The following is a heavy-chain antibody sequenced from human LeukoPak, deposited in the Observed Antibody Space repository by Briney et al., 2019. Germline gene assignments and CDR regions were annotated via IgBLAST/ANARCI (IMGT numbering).Heavy chain of an antibody. Sequence: GGSLRLSCEVSGFTFSSYHMNWVRQAPGKGLEWVSSIGSSGSYIYYADSLTGRFTISRDNAKNSLYLQMNSLRAEDTAVYYCAKGWADSSGYYYEDYFDYWGQGTLVTVSS. V-gene: IGHV3-21*04. CDR3: AKGWADSSGYYYEDYFDY. CDR2: IGSSGSYI. J-gene: IGHJ4*02. CDR1: GFTFSSYH. D-gene: IGHD3-22*01.